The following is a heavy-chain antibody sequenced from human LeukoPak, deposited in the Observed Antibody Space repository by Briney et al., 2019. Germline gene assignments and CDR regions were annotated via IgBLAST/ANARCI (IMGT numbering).Heavy chain of an antibody. D-gene: IGHD5-24*01. J-gene: IGHJ3*02. Sequence: GASVKVSCKASGYTFTGYYMHWVRQAPGQGLEWMGWINPNSGGTNYAQKFQGRVTMTRDTSISTAYMELSRLRSDDTAVYYCARGTRDGYNYDAFDIWGQGTMVTVSS. CDR3: ARGTRDGYNYDAFDI. CDR2: INPNSGGT. CDR1: GYTFTGYY. V-gene: IGHV1-2*02.